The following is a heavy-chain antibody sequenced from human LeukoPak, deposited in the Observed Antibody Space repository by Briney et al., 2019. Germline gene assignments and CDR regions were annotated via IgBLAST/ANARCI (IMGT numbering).Heavy chain of an antibody. CDR2: ISGSGGST. D-gene: IGHD3-22*01. CDR3: AKLPTVRGHKTYYYDSSGYHRDY. Sequence: GGSLRLSCAASGFTFSSYAMSWVRQAPGKGLEWVSAISGSGGSTYYADSVKGRFTISRDNSKNTLYLQMNSLRAEDTAVYYCAKLPTVRGHKTYYYDSSGYHRDYWGQGTLVTVSS. J-gene: IGHJ4*02. V-gene: IGHV3-23*01. CDR1: GFTFSSYA.